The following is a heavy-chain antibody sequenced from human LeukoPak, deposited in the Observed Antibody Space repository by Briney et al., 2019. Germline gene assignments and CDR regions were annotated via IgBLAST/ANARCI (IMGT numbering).Heavy chain of an antibody. V-gene: IGHV3-23*01. D-gene: IGHD4/OR15-4a*01. Sequence: GGSLRLSCVMSGFTFSNYAMNWVRQAPGKGLEWVSDISTSSDSTYHIESVRGRLTISRDNSKNTLYLQMNSLRVDDTAVYYCASGLYGGVFDNWCQGTLVNVSS. J-gene: IGHJ4*02. CDR3: ASGLYGGVFDN. CDR2: ISTSSDST. CDR1: GFTFSNYA.